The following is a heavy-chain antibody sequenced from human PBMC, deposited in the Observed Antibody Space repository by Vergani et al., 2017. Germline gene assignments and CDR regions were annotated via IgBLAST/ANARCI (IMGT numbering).Heavy chain of an antibody. CDR1: GGSISSGGYS. V-gene: IGHV4-30-2*01. D-gene: IGHD6-13*01. J-gene: IGHJ4*02. Sequence: QLQLQESGSGLVKPSQTLSLTCAVSGGSISSGGYSWSWIRQPPGKGLEWIGYIYHSGSTYYNPSLKSRVTISVDRSKNQFFLKLSAVTAADTAVYYCATDPRSAAAGTRDYWGQGTLVTVSS. CDR3: ATDPRSAAAGTRDY. CDR2: IYHSGST.